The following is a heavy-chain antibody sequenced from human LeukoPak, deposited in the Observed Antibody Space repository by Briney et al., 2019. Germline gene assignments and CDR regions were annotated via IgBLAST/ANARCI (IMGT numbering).Heavy chain of an antibody. V-gene: IGHV3-11*04. J-gene: IGHJ4*02. CDR1: GFTFSDYY. D-gene: IGHD3-22*01. CDR2: ISSSGSTI. Sequence: PGGSLRLSCAASGFTFSDYYMSWIRQAPGKGLEWVSYISSSGSTIYYADSVKGRFTISRDNAQNSLYLQMNSLRAEDTAVYYCARDERNAEYYYDSSGYPLDYWGQGTLVTVSS. CDR3: ARDERNAEYYYDSSGYPLDY.